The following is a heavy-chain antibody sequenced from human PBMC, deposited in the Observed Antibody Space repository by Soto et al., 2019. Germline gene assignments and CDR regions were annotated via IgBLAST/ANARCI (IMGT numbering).Heavy chain of an antibody. D-gene: IGHD4-17*01. J-gene: IGHJ5*02. Sequence: QVQLVQSGAEVKKPGASVKVSCKASGFPFAGNTVLLVRQAPGQGLEWMGWINVGNGNTTLSQNFQGRFTLARDTSASTDYMELSSLISEDTAVYYCARGLPTTVTILQSWGQGTLVTVSS. CDR1: GFPFAGNT. CDR2: INVGNGNT. CDR3: ARGLPTTVTILQS. V-gene: IGHV1-3*01.